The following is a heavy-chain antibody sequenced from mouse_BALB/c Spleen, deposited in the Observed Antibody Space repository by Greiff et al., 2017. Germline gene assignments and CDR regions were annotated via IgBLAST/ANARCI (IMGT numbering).Heavy chain of an antibody. Sequence: VKLMESGAELVRPGASVTLSCKASGYTFTDYEMHWVKQTPVHGLEWIGAIDPETGGTAYNQKFKGKATLTADKSSSTAYMELRSLTSEDSAVYYCTRSPRYDYYAMDYWGQGTSVTVSS. V-gene: IGHV1-15*01. CDR3: TRSPRYDYYAMDY. D-gene: IGHD2-14*01. J-gene: IGHJ4*01. CDR1: GYTFTDYE. CDR2: IDPETGGT.